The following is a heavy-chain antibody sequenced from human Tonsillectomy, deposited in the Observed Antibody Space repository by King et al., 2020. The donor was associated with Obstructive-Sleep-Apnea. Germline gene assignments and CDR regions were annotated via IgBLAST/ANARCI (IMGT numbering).Heavy chain of an antibody. V-gene: IGHV3-48*04. J-gene: IGHJ4*02. Sequence: VQLVESGGGLVQPGGSLRLSCAASGFTLSSNSMNWVRQAPGKGQEWVSYISSSSSTIYYADSVKGRFTISRDNAKNSLYLQMNSLRAEDTAVNYCARDQASRGYTGKFDYWGQGTLVTVAS. D-gene: IGHD5-18*01. CDR3: ARDQASRGYTGKFDY. CDR2: ISSSSSTI. CDR1: GFTLSSNS.